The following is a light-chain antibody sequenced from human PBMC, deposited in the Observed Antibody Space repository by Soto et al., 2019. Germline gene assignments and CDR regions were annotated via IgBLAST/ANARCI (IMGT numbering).Light chain of an antibody. CDR1: GSNIGNNF. V-gene: IGLV1-51*01. Sequence: QSVLTQSPSVFAAPGQRVTISCSGSGSNIGNNFVSWYQQFPGTAPRLLIFDNNNRPSGIPDRFSGSKSGTSATLGITGLQTGDEADYYCGTWDNSRSAYVFGTGTKVTVL. CDR2: DNN. CDR3: GTWDNSRSAYV. J-gene: IGLJ1*01.